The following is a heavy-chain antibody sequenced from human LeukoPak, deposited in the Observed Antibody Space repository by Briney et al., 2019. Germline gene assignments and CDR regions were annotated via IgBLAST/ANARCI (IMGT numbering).Heavy chain of an antibody. CDR3: TTADGYSYGYGIDY. CDR1: GFTFSNAW. J-gene: IGHJ4*02. Sequence: GSLRLSCAASGFTFSNAWMSWVRQAPGKGLEWVGRIKSKTDGGTTDYAAPVKGRFTISRDDSKNTLYLQMNSLKTEDTAVYYCTTADGYSYGYGIDYWGQGTLVTVSS. D-gene: IGHD5-18*01. CDR2: IKSKTDGGTT. V-gene: IGHV3-15*01.